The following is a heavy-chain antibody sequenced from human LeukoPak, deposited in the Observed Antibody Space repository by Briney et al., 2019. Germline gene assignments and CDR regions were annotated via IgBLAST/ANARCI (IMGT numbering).Heavy chain of an antibody. CDR1: GGTFSSYA. CDR3: ARDRYNWNEDYYYYYMVV. Sequence: SVKVSCKASGGTFSSYAISWVRQAPGQGLEWMGGIIPIFGTANYAQKFQGRVTITADESTSTAYMELSSLRSEDTAVYYCARDRYNWNEDYYYYYMVVWGKGTTVTVSS. V-gene: IGHV1-69*01. CDR2: IIPIFGTA. D-gene: IGHD1-1*01. J-gene: IGHJ6*03.